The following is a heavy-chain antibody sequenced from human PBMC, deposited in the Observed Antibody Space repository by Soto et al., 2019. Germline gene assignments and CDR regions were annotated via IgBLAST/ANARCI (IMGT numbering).Heavy chain of an antibody. CDR1: GYTFPSYG. J-gene: IGHJ4*02. V-gene: IGHV1-18*01. D-gene: IGHD6-19*01. Sequence: QVHLVQSGAEVKKPGASVKVSCKASGYTFPSYGIRWIRQAPGQGLVWMGWISAHNGHTKYTQNFQGRVTMTTDISTSTAHMELRGLRSDDTAVYYCARDGGGWHDHCGQGTLVTVSS. CDR2: ISAHNGHT. CDR3: ARDGGGWHDH.